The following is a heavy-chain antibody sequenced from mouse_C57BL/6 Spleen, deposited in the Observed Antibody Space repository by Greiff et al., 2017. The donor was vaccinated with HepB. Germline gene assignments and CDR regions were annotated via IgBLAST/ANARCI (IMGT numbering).Heavy chain of an antibody. J-gene: IGHJ1*03. Sequence: VKLMESGAELVKPGASVKMSCKASGYTFTTYPIEWMKQNHGKSLEWIGNFHPYNDDTKYNEKFKGKATLTVEKSSSTVYLELSRLTSDDSAVYYCARGLRSAYWYFDVWGTGTTVTVSS. CDR3: ARGLRSAYWYFDV. D-gene: IGHD1-1*01. V-gene: IGHV1-47*01. CDR2: FHPYNDDT. CDR1: GYTFTTYP.